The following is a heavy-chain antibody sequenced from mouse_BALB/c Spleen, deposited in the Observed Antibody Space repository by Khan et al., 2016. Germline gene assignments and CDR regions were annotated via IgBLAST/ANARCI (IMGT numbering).Heavy chain of an antibody. CDR3: ARAGYYGYLVN. CDR1: GFDFSRYW. J-gene: IGHJ3*01. D-gene: IGHD1-1*01. Sequence: EVQLQESGGGLVQPGGSLKLSCAASGFDFSRYWMSWVRQAPGKGLEWIGEINPDSSTINYTPSLKDKFIISRDNAKNTLYLQMRKVRSEDTVLYYCARAGYYGYLVNWGQGTLVTVSA. V-gene: IGHV4-1*02. CDR2: INPDSSTI.